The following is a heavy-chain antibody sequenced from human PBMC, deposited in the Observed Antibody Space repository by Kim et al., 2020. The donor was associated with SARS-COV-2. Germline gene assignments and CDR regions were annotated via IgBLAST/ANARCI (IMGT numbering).Heavy chain of an antibody. V-gene: IGHV3-30*01. CDR3: ARDLRWPYAFDI. Sequence: YYADSVKCRFTISRDNSTNTLYLQMNSLRADDTAVYYCARDLRWPYAFDIWGQGTMVTVSS. J-gene: IGHJ3*02. D-gene: IGHD4-17*01.